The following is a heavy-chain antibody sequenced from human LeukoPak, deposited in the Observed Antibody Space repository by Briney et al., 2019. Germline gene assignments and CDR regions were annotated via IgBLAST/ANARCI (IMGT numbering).Heavy chain of an antibody. J-gene: IGHJ4*02. CDR1: GFTFSSYA. D-gene: IGHD5-18*01. CDR2: ISASGGTT. CDR3: AKVRQRDTTLGPIDY. Sequence: GGSLRLSCAASGFTFSSYAMNWVRQAPGKGLEWVSDISASGGTTKYADSVKGRLTISRDNSKNTLYLQMNSLRAEDTAVYYCAKVRQRDTTLGPIDYWGQGTLVTVSS. V-gene: IGHV3-23*01.